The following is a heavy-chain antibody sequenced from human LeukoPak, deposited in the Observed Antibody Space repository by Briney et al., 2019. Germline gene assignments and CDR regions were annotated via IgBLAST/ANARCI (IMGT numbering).Heavy chain of an antibody. D-gene: IGHD2-2*01. Sequence: PSETLSLTCAVSGGSISSGGYSWSWIRQPPGKGLEWNGYIYYSGSTYYNPSLKSRVTISVDRSKNQFSLKLSSVTAGDTAVYYCARNQLRDAFDIWGQGTLVTVSS. CDR3: ARNQLRDAFDI. CDR1: GGSISSGGYS. V-gene: IGHV4-30-2*01. CDR2: IYYSGST. J-gene: IGHJ3*02.